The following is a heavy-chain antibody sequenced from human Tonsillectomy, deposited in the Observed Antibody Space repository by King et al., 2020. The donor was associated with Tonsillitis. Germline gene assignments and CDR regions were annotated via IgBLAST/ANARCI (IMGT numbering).Heavy chain of an antibody. D-gene: IGHD1-26*01. J-gene: IGHJ4*02. Sequence: VQLVESGGGWVQPGGSLRLSCAASGFTFSSYAMSWVSQAPGKGLEWVSGLSGSGGSTNYADSVKGRFTISSDNSKNKLYLQMNSLRAEDTAVYYCAKHGAWESMYYFDYWGQGTLVTVSS. V-gene: IGHV3-23*04. CDR1: GFTFSSYA. CDR2: LSGSGGST. CDR3: AKHGAWESMYYFDY.